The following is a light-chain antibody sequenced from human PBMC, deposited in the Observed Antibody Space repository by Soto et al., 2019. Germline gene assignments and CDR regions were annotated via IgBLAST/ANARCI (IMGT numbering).Light chain of an antibody. CDR3: QQYGLPPRS. V-gene: IGKV3-20*01. CDR1: QSVNNNY. J-gene: IGKJ2*01. Sequence: EIVLTQSPGTLSLSPGERATLSCRASQSVNNNYLAWYQQRPGQTPRLLVNGVSNRATGIPDRFSGGGSGTDFPLTISSLEHEDFAVYYCQQYGLPPRSFGQGTRVEIK. CDR2: GVS.